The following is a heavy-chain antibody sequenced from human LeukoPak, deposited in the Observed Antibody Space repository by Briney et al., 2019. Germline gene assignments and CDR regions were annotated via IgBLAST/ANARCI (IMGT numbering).Heavy chain of an antibody. J-gene: IGHJ4*02. Sequence: GGSLRLSCAASGFTFSNNWMHWVRQAPGKGLEWVSAISGSGGSTYYADSVKGRFTISRDNSKNTLYLQMNSLRAEDTAVYYCAKSGIAARRAGYYFDYWGQGTLVTVSS. D-gene: IGHD6-6*01. CDR3: AKSGIAARRAGYYFDY. V-gene: IGHV3-23*01. CDR1: GFTFSNNW. CDR2: ISGSGGST.